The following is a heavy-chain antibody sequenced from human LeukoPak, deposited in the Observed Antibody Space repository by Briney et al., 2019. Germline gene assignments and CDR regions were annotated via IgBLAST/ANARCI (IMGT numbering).Heavy chain of an antibody. CDR3: AKSLRPYYYDSSGYAGSPFDY. J-gene: IGHJ4*02. Sequence: GGSLRLSCAASGFTFSSYGMHWVRQAPGKGLEWVAVISYDGSNKYYADSVKGRFTISRDNSKNTLYLQMNSLRAEDTAVYYCAKSLRPYYYDSSGYAGSPFDYWGQGTLVTVSS. D-gene: IGHD3-22*01. CDR1: GFTFSSYG. V-gene: IGHV3-30*18. CDR2: ISYDGSNK.